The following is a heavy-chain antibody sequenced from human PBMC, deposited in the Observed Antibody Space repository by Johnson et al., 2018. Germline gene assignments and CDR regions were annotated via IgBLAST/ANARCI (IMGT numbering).Heavy chain of an antibody. CDR2: IHDIGGI. Sequence: QVQLQESGPGLVKPSETXSLTCAVSGASISSYYWSWIRQPPGKGLEWIGYIHDIGGINYTPSLKSRVTMSIDTSKNQFSLKLSSVTAADTAVYYCARDYDILPGLYYMDVWGKGTTVIVSS. V-gene: IGHV4-59*01. CDR1: GASISSYY. J-gene: IGHJ6*03. CDR3: ARDYDILPGLYYMDV. D-gene: IGHD3-9*01.